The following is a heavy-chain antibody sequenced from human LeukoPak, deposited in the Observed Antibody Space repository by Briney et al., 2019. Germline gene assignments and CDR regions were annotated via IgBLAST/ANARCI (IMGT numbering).Heavy chain of an antibody. V-gene: IGHV4-59*08. J-gene: IGHJ4*02. CDR2: IYYSGST. CDR1: GGSISSYY. Sequence: SETLSLTCTVSGGSISSYYWSWIRQPPGKGLEWIGYIYYSGSTNYNPSLKSRVTISVDTSKNQFSQKLSSVTAADTAVYYCARHPSWGYFDWDRPYYFDYWGQGTLVTVSS. D-gene: IGHD3-9*01. CDR3: ARHPSWGYFDWDRPYYFDY.